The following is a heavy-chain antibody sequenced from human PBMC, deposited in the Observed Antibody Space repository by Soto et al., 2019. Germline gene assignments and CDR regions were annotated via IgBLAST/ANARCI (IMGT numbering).Heavy chain of an antibody. Sequence: QVQLVESGGGVVQPGRSLRLSCAASGFTFSSYGMHWVRQAPGKGLEWVAVISYDGSNKYYADSVKGRFTISRDNSKNTLYLQMNSLRAEDTAVYYCAKWGYGMDVWGQGTTVTVSS. CDR2: ISYDGSNK. CDR1: GFTFSSYG. CDR3: AKWGYGMDV. D-gene: IGHD3-16*01. J-gene: IGHJ6*02. V-gene: IGHV3-30*18.